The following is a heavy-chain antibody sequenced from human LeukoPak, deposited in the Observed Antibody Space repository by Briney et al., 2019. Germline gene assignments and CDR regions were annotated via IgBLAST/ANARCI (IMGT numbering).Heavy chain of an antibody. D-gene: IGHD1-26*01. J-gene: IGHJ6*03. CDR2: INSDGSST. V-gene: IGHV3-74*01. CDR1: GFTFSSYW. Sequence: GGSLRLSCAASGFTFSSYWMHWVRQAPGKGLVWVSRINSDGSSTSYADSVKGRFTISRDNAKNTLYLQMNSLRAEDTAVYYCARAGSYYCYYYMDVWGKGTTVTVSS. CDR3: ARAGSYYCYYYMDV.